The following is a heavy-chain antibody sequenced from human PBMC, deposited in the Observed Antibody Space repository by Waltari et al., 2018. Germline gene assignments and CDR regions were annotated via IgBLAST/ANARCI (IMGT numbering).Heavy chain of an antibody. Sequence: AASGFTFSSYAMHWVRQAPGKGLEWVAVISYDGSNKYYADSVKGRFTISRDNSKNTLYLQMNSLRAEDTAVYYCAREQFRVEQQLVLDYWGQGTLVTVSS. CDR1: GFTFSSYA. V-gene: IGHV3-30-3*01. CDR3: AREQFRVEQQLVLDY. CDR2: ISYDGSNK. J-gene: IGHJ4*02. D-gene: IGHD6-13*01.